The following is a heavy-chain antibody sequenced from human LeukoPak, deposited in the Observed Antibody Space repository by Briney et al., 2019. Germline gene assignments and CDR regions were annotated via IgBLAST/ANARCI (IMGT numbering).Heavy chain of an antibody. D-gene: IGHD4/OR15-4a*01. CDR2: VYYTGST. CDR1: GGSISNFY. Sequence: SETLSLTCTVSGGSISNFYWSWIRQPPGKGLEWIGYVYYTGSTNYNPSLKSRVTISIDTSKNQFSLKLSSVTAADTAVYYCARQRANYYFDYLGQGTLVTVSS. CDR3: ARQRANYYFDY. V-gene: IGHV4-59*08. J-gene: IGHJ4*02.